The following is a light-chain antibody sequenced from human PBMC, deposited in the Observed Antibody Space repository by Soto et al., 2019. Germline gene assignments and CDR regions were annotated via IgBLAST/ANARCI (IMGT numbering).Light chain of an antibody. Sequence: DIQMTQSPSSLSASVGDRVTITCRASQGISNYLAWYQQIPGKVHKRLISAASTLQSGVPSRFSGSGSGTDVILNISGMKPEDVATYYCQMYTNVPAFGGGTKVEIK. J-gene: IGKJ4*01. CDR3: QMYTNVPA. V-gene: IGKV1-27*01. CDR2: AAS. CDR1: QGISNY.